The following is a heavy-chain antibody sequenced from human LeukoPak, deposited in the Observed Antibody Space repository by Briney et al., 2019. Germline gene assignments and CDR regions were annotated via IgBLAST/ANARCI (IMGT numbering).Heavy chain of an antibody. Sequence: SETLSLTCTVFGYSISSGYYWGWIRQPPGKGLEWIGNIDHSGSTYYKPSLKSRVTISVDTPKNQFYLKLSSVTATDTPVYYCARRHEVLGGWFDPWGQGTLVTVSS. CDR3: ARRHEVLGGWFDP. D-gene: IGHD3-10*01. V-gene: IGHV4-38-2*02. J-gene: IGHJ5*02. CDR1: GYSISSGYY. CDR2: IDHSGST.